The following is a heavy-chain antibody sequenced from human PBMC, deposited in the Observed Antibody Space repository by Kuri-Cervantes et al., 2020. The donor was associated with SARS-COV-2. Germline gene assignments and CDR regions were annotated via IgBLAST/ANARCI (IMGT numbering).Heavy chain of an antibody. J-gene: IGHJ3*02. Sequence: SETLSLTCAVYGGSFSGYYWSWIRQPPGKGLEWIGSIYYSGSTYYNPSLKSRVTISVDTSKNQFSLKLSSVTAADTAVYYCASGTYYYDSSGSVAFDIWGQGTMVTVSS. CDR3: ASGTYYYDSSGSVAFDI. CDR2: IYYSGST. V-gene: IGHV4-34*01. CDR1: GGSFSGYY. D-gene: IGHD3-22*01.